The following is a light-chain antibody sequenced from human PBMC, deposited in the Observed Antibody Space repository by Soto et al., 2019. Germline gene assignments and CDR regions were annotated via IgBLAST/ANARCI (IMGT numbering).Light chain of an antibody. CDR1: QRVTNNY. CDR2: GAS. Sequence: EVVLTQSPGTLSLSPGEGATLSCRASQRVTNNYLAWYQQKPGHPPKLLIYGASSRATGIPDRFSGSGSGTDFTLTISTLELEDFAVYFCHQYSSSPRTFGQGTKVEF. CDR3: HQYSSSPRT. J-gene: IGKJ1*01. V-gene: IGKV3-20*01.